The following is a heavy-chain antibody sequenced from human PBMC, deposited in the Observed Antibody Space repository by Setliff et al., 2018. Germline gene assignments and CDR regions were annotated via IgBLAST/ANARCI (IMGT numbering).Heavy chain of an antibody. CDR3: ARLAAIPEPGIGILA. Sequence: ASVKVSCKASGYTFTGYHIHWVRQAPGQGLEWMGWINPNTGGTNYAQKFQGRVTLTRDTSIRTSYVELNSLTSDDTAVYYCARLAAIPEPGIGILAWGQGTLVTVSS. J-gene: IGHJ4*02. V-gene: IGHV1-2*02. CDR1: GYTFTGYH. CDR2: INPNTGGT. D-gene: IGHD2-2*01.